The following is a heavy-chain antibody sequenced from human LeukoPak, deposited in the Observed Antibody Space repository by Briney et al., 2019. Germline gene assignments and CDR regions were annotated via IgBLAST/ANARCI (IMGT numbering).Heavy chain of an antibody. CDR1: GFTCSSYS. V-gene: IGHV3-21*01. J-gene: IGHJ4*02. D-gene: IGHD1-14*01. Sequence: PGGSLRLSCAASGFTCSSYSMNWVRRDPGKGLEWVSSISSSSSYIYYADSVKGRFTISRDNAKNSLYLQMNSLRAEDTAVYYCARDTLHRIDYWGQGTLVTVSS. CDR2: ISSSSSYI. CDR3: ARDTLHRIDY.